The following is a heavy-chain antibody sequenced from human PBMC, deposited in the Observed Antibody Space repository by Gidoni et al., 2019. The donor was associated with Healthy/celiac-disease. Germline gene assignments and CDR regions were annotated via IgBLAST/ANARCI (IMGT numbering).Heavy chain of an antibody. D-gene: IGHD6-13*01. CDR3: ARSSSPYYFDY. CDR2: INHSGST. V-gene: IGHV4-34*01. Sequence: QVQLQQWGAGLLKPSETLSLTCAVYGGSFSGYYWSWIRQPPGKGLEWIGEINHSGSTNYNPSLKSRVTISVDTSKNQFSLKLSSVTAADTAVYYCARSSSPYYFDYWGQGTLVTVSS. CDR1: GGSFSGYY. J-gene: IGHJ4*02.